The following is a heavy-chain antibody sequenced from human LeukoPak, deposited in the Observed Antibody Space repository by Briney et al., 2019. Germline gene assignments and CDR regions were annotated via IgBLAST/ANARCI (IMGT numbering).Heavy chain of an antibody. D-gene: IGHD3-10*01. CDR2: IYYSGST. CDR3: ARRLTYYYGSGSYFFWFDP. Sequence: SETLSLTCAVYGGSFSGYYWGWIRQPPGKGLEWIGSIYYSGSTYYNPSLKSRVTISVDTSKNQFSLKLSSVTAADTAVYYCARRLTYYYGSGSYFFWFDPWGQGTLVTVSS. CDR1: GGSFSGYY. J-gene: IGHJ5*02. V-gene: IGHV4-39*01.